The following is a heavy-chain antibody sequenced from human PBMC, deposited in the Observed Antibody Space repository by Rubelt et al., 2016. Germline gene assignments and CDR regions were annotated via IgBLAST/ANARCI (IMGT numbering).Heavy chain of an antibody. Sequence: QVQLVQSGAEVKKPGASVKVSCKASGYTFTGYYMHWVRQAPGQGLEWMGWINPNSGGTNLVQKLQGRVTMTRDTSISTAYMELSRLRSDDTAVYYCARAYSVGPRGWFDPWGQGTLVTVSS. V-gene: IGHV1-2*02. CDR3: ARAYSVGPRGWFDP. J-gene: IGHJ5*02. CDR1: GYTFTGYY. CDR2: INPNSGGT. D-gene: IGHD5/OR15-5a*01.